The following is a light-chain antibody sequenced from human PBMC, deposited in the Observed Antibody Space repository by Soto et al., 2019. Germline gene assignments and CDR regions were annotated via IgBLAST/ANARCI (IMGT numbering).Light chain of an antibody. CDR1: SANIGSNT. V-gene: IGLV1-44*01. Sequence: QSVLTQPPSASGTPGQRVTISCSGSSANIGSNTVNWYQQLPGTAPKLLVYSNSQRPSGVPDRFSGSNSGTSASLAISGLQSEDEASYYCAAWDDSLNGYVFGTGTKVTVL. CDR3: AAWDDSLNGYV. CDR2: SNS. J-gene: IGLJ1*01.